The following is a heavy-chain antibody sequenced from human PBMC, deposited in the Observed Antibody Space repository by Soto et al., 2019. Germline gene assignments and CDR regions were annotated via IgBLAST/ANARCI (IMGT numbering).Heavy chain of an antibody. J-gene: IGHJ4*02. Sequence: QVQLVQSGAEVKKPGASVRVSCKASGFTFMRYGISWVRQAPGQGLEWMGWISVYNGNTNYGQKFQVRVTMTTDTSTNKAYIERRSLRSDGTAVYYGARDGPKAMVRGVKGDYWGQGTLVIVSS. CDR1: GFTFMRYG. CDR3: ARDGPKAMVRGVKGDY. D-gene: IGHD3-10*01. V-gene: IGHV1-18*01. CDR2: ISVYNGNT.